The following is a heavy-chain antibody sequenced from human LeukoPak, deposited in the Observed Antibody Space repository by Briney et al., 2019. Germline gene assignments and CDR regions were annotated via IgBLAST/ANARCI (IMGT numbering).Heavy chain of an antibody. J-gene: IGHJ4*02. V-gene: IGHV3-21*01. CDR3: ASPITHYGGRGGV. D-gene: IGHD4-23*01. CDR2: ISSSSSYI. CDR1: GFTFSSYS. Sequence: PGGSLRLSCAASGFTFSSYSMNWVRQAPGKGLEWVSSISSSSSYIYYADSVKGRFTISRDNAKNSLYLQMNSLRAEDTAVYYCASPITHYGGRGGVWGQGTLVTVSS.